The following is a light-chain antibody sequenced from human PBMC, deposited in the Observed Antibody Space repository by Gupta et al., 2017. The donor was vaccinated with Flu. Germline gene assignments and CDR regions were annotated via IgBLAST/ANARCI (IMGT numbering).Light chain of an antibody. Sequence: DIVMTHSSLSLPVTPGEPASISCRSSQGLLHSNGYNYLDWYLQKPGQSPQLLIYLGSNRASGVPDRFSGSGSGTDFTLKISRGEAEDVGVYYWRQYLQTLWTFGQGTKVEIK. CDR2: LGS. J-gene: IGKJ1*01. CDR1: QGLLHSNGYNY. V-gene: IGKV2-28*01. CDR3: RQYLQTLWT.